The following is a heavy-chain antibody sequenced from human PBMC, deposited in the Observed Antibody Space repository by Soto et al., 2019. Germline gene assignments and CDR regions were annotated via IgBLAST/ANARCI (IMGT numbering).Heavy chain of an antibody. CDR2: MNPGSGKT. CDR1: GYTFINFD. J-gene: IGHJ5*02. V-gene: IGHV1-8*02. CDR3: ARMASAGTLNWFDP. Sequence: ASLKVSCKASGYTFINFDISWVRQATGQGLEWMGWMNPGSGKTGYANKFQGRVTMTRDASTGTAHLELSSLTSEDTAVYYCARMASAGTLNWFDPWRQGXLVPVYS. D-gene: IGHD6-13*01.